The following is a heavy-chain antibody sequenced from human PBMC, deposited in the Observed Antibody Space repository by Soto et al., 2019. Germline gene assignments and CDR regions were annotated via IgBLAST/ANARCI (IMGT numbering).Heavy chain of an antibody. CDR3: ARGGLWFGELLPYYYYGMDV. D-gene: IGHD3-10*01. J-gene: IGHJ6*02. CDR1: GGSISSYY. V-gene: IGHV4-4*07. Sequence: SETLSLTCTVSGGSISSYYWSWIRQPAGKGLEWIGRIYTSGSTNYNPSLKSRVTMSVDTSKNQFSLKLSSVTAADTAVYYRARGGLWFGELLPYYYYGMDVWGPGTTVTVSS. CDR2: IYTSGST.